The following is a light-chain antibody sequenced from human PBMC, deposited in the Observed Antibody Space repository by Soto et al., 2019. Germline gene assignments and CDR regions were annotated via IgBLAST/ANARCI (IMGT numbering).Light chain of an antibody. CDR3: QQRGYCPS. Sequence: EIVLTQSPATLSLSPGERATLSCRASQSLDNYLAWYQHKPGQAPRLLIYDASTRDTDIPARFSGSGSGTDLPITITSLEAEDFAVYYWQQRGYCPSFGGGTKVEIK. J-gene: IGKJ4*01. V-gene: IGKV3-11*01. CDR1: QSLDNY. CDR2: DAS.